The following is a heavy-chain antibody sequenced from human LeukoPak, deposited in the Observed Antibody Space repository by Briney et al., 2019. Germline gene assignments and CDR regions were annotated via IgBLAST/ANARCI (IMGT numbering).Heavy chain of an antibody. CDR3: ARASMAAADC. CDR2: ISYDGSNK. V-gene: IGHV3-30*04. Sequence: GRSLRLSCAPSGFTFSSYAMHWVRQAPGKGLEWVAVISYDGSNKYYADSVKGRFTISRDNSKNTRYLQMNSLRAEDTAVYYCARASMAAADCWGQGTLVTVSS. J-gene: IGHJ4*02. CDR1: GFTFSSYA. D-gene: IGHD2/OR15-2a*01.